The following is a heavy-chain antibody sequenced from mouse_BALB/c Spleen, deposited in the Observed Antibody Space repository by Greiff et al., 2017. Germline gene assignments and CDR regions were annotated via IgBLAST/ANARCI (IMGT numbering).Heavy chain of an antibody. J-gene: IGHJ3*01. Sequence: VKLQQSGAELVRPGASVTLSCKASGYTFTDYEMHWVKQTPVHGLEWIGAIDPETGGTAYNQKFKGKATLTADKSSSTAYMELRSLTSEDSAVYYCTRSTMITTRAWFAYWGQGTLVTVSA. V-gene: IGHV1-15*01. CDR3: TRSTMITTRAWFAY. CDR2: IDPETGGT. D-gene: IGHD2-4*01. CDR1: GYTFTDYE.